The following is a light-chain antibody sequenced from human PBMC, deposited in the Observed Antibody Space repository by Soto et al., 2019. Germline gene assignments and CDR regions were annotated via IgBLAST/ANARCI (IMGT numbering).Light chain of an antibody. J-gene: IGLJ1*01. CDR1: NLGDKY. CDR3: QAWDSSTFYV. CDR2: QDV. Sequence: SYELTQPPSVSVSPGQTASITCSGYNLGDKYVSWYQQKAGQSPLLVIFQDVKRPSGIPDRFSGSNSGNTATLTISGTQSIDEAHYYCQAWDSSTFYVFGSGTKVTVL. V-gene: IGLV3-1*01.